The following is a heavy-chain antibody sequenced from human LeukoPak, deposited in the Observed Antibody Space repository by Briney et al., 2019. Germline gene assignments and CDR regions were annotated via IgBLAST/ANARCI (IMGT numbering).Heavy chain of an antibody. J-gene: IGHJ4*02. CDR3: ARVSGSGGWAPEYYFDY. Sequence: SQTLSLTCTVSGGSISSGDYYWSWIRQPPGTGLEWIGYIYYSGSTYYNPSLKSRVTISVDTSKNQFSLKLSSVTAADTAVYYCARVSGSGGWAPEYYFDYWGQGTLVTVSS. V-gene: IGHV4-30-4*01. CDR1: GGSISSGDYY. D-gene: IGHD5-12*01. CDR2: IYYSGST.